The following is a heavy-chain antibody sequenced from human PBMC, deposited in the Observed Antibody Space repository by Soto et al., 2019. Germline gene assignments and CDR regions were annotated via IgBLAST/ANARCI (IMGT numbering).Heavy chain of an antibody. CDR2: IIPILGIA. V-gene: IGHV1-69*02. CDR3: ARGLHYDSISLDDY. J-gene: IGHJ4*02. D-gene: IGHD3-22*01. CDR1: GGTFSSYT. Sequence: QVQLVQSGAEVKKPGSSVKVSCKASGGTFSSYTISWVRQAPGQGLEWMGRIIPILGIANYAQKFQGRVTLNADKSTSTAYMELSSLRSEDTAVYYCARGLHYDSISLDDYWGQGTLVTVSS.